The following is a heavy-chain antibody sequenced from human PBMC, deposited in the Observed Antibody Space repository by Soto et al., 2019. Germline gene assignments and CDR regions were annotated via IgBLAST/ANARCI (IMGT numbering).Heavy chain of an antibody. CDR3: ARGSSWSYFDY. D-gene: IGHD6-13*01. CDR2: INTAKDNT. V-gene: IGHV1-3*04. Sequence: QVQLVQSGAEVKKPGASVKVSCKASGYTFTSYAMHWVRQAPGQRLEWMGWINTAKDNTKYSQKFQGSVTITRDTSASIVYMELSSLRSEDTAVYYCARGSSWSYFDYWGQGTLVTVSS. CDR1: GYTFTSYA. J-gene: IGHJ4*02.